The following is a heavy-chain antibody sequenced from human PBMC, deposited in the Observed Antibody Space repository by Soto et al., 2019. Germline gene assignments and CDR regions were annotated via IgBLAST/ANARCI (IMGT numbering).Heavy chain of an antibody. CDR1: GFTFSNYW. V-gene: IGHV3-7*05. CDR2: IKQHGNQK. D-gene: IGHD1-26*01. J-gene: IGHJ4*02. CDR3: ARDYFGELDIVGATNFDY. Sequence: EVQLVESGGGLVQPGGSLRLSCAASGFTFSNYWMGWVRQAPGKGLEWVANIKQHGNQKYYVDSVKGRFTISRDNAKNSLYLQMNSLRAEDTAVYYCARDYFGELDIVGATNFDYWGQGTLVTVSS.